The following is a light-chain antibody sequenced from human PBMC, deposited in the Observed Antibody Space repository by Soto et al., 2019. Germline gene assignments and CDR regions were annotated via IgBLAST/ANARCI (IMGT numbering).Light chain of an antibody. Sequence: EIVLTQSPGTLSLSPGESAALCCRASQYVNVMFLAWFQQKPDQAPRLLTDGASDRDTGITNRLTGSGSGTDFTLTISRLEPEDFAVYYCQKYGRSPPWTFGQGTKV. V-gene: IGKV3-20*01. J-gene: IGKJ1*01. CDR3: QKYGRSPPWT. CDR1: QYVNVMF. CDR2: GAS.